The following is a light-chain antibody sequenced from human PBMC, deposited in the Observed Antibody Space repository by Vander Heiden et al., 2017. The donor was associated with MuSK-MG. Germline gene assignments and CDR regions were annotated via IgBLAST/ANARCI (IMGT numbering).Light chain of an antibody. Sequence: EIFLTQSPGTLSLSPVERSTPSCTASPTIGSYLAWYQHKPGQAPRLLIYGASSRATGIPDRFSGSGSGTDFTLTISRLEPEDFAVYYCQQYGSSPWTFGQGTKVEIK. CDR2: GAS. V-gene: IGKV3-20*01. CDR1: PTIGSY. CDR3: QQYGSSPWT. J-gene: IGKJ1*01.